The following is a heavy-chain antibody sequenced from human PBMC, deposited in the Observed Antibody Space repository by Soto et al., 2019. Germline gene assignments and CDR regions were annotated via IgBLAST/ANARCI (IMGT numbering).Heavy chain of an antibody. Sequence: PGVSLRLSCAASGFTFSRYWMSWVRQAPGKGLEWVANIKEDGSEKYYVDSVKGRFTISRDNAKYSVYLQMNSLRAEDTAVYYCGMVSALDFWSGHFVFGWFDSWGQGTQVTVSS. CDR1: GFTFSRYW. D-gene: IGHD3-3*01. V-gene: IGHV3-7*03. J-gene: IGHJ5*01. CDR2: IKEDGSEK. CDR3: GMVSALDFWSGHFVFGWFDS.